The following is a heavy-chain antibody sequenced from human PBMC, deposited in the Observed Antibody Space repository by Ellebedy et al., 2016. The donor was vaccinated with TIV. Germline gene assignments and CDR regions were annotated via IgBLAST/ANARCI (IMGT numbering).Heavy chain of an antibody. J-gene: IGHJ6*02. CDR1: GFSLSTSGTC. Sequence: SGPTLVKPTQTLTLTCAFSGFSLSTSGTCVSWVRQPPGKALACLALIDWEDDKYYSTSLKTRLSITEDTSRNQVVLTMTNMDPVDTATYYCARSTLMGTMDIWGQGTTVTVSS. D-gene: IGHD7-27*01. CDR3: ARSTLMGTMDI. V-gene: IGHV2-70*20. CDR2: IDWEDDK.